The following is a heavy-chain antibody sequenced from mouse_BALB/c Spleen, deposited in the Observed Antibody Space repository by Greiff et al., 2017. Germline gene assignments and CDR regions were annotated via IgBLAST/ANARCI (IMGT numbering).Heavy chain of an antibody. V-gene: IGHV1-9*01. CDR1: GYTFSSYW. D-gene: IGHD1-1*01. CDR2: ILPGSGST. CDR3: ARPVVPPYAMDY. J-gene: IGHJ4*01. Sequence: QVQLQQSGAELMKPGASVKISCKATGYTFSSYWIEWVKQRPGHGLEWIGEILPGSGSTNYNEKFKGKATFTADTSSNTAYMQLSSLTSEDSAVYDCARPVVPPYAMDYWGQGTAVTVSS.